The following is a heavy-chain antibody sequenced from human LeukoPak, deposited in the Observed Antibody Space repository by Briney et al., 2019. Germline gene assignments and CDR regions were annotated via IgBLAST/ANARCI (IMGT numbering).Heavy chain of an antibody. CDR3: ARDGWQSLAIDY. J-gene: IGHJ4*02. CDR1: GGSISSGSYY. CDR2: IYSSGST. D-gene: IGHD6-19*01. V-gene: IGHV4-61*02. Sequence: SQTLSFTCTVSGGSISSGSYYWGWIRQPAGKGLEWIGRIYSSGSTNYNSSLKSRVTISVDTSKNQFSLRLSSVTAADTAVYYCARDGWQSLAIDYWGQGTLVTVSS.